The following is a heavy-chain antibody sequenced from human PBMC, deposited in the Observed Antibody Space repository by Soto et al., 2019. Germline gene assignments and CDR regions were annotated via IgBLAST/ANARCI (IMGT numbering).Heavy chain of an antibody. D-gene: IGHD2-2*01. J-gene: IGHJ6*02. V-gene: IGHV5-51*01. CDR3: ARRSRYAVGVYGMDV. Sequence: PGESLKISCKGSGYSFTSYWIGWVRPLPGKGLEWMGIIYPGDSDTRYSPSFQGQVTISADKSISTAYLQWSSLKAPDTAMYYCARRSRYAVGVYGMDVWGQGTTVTVSS. CDR1: GYSFTSYW. CDR2: IYPGDSDT.